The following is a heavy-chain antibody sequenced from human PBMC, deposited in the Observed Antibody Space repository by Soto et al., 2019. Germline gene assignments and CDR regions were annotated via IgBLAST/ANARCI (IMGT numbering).Heavy chain of an antibody. CDR3: ARNSGYSYGYGFDY. Sequence: SETLSLTCAVSGGPISSGGYSWSWIRQPPGKGLEWIGYIYHSGSTYYNPSLKSRVTISVDRSKNQFSLKLSSVTAADTAVYYCARNSGYSYGYGFDYWGQGTLVTVSS. CDR1: GGPISSGGYS. CDR2: IYHSGST. J-gene: IGHJ4*02. D-gene: IGHD5-18*01. V-gene: IGHV4-30-2*01.